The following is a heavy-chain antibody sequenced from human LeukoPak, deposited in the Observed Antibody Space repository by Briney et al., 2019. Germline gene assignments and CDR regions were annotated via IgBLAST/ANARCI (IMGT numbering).Heavy chain of an antibody. CDR1: GLTFSTYG. J-gene: IGHJ5*01. Sequence: GGSLRLSCAASGLTFSTYGLHWVRQAPGKGLEWVSTITTSDGNTYYADSVKGRFTVSRDNSKNTLFLQMNSLRAEDTAVYYCAKDGGLWVSAHWGDSWGRGTLVTVSS. CDR3: AKDGGLWVSAHWGDS. CDR2: ITTSDGNT. D-gene: IGHD7-27*01. V-gene: IGHV3-23*01.